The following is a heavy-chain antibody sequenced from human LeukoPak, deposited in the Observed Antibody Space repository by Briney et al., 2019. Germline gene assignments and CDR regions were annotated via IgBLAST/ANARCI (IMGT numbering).Heavy chain of an antibody. Sequence: ESGPTLVSPTQTLTVTCTFSGFSLSTSGMCVSWIRQPPGKALEWLALIDRDDDKFYSTSLKTRLTISKDASKNQVVLTMTNMDPVDAATYYCARIQAYGGNSEGYYFNYWGQGTLVTVSS. D-gene: IGHD4-23*01. CDR3: ARIQAYGGNSEGYYFNY. CDR2: IDRDDDK. V-gene: IGHV2-70*01. J-gene: IGHJ4*02. CDR1: GFSLSTSGMC.